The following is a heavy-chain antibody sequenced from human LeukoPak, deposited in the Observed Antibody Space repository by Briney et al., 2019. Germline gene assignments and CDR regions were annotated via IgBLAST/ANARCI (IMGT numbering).Heavy chain of an antibody. D-gene: IGHD2-21*01. CDR1: GGSISSCTYS. CDR2: IYYRGST. J-gene: IGHJ5*02. V-gene: IGHV4-39*07. CDR3: ARVARRSSHTVRFDP. Sequence: SETLSLTCSVSGGSISSCTYSWGWIRQPPGKGLEWIGSIYYRGSTYYNPSLKGRVTISVDTSKNQFSLKLSSVTAADTAVYYCARVARRSSHTVRFDPWGQGTLVTVSS.